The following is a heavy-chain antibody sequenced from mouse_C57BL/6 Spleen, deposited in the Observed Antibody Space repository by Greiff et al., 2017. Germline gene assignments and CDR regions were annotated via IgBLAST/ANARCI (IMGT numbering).Heavy chain of an antibody. CDR3: ARYYYYAMDY. CDR1: GYTFTSYW. J-gene: IGHJ4*01. Sequence: QVQLQQSGAELVKPGASVKLSCKASGYTFTSYWMQWVKQRPGQGLEWIGEIDPSDSYTNYNQKFKGKATLTVDTSSSTAYMQLSSLTSEDSAVYYCARYYYYAMDYWGQGTSVTVSS. V-gene: IGHV1-50*01. CDR2: IDPSDSYT.